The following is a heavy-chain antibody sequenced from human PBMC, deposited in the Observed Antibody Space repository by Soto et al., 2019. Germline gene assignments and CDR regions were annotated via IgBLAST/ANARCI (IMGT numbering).Heavy chain of an antibody. CDR2: IYYSGST. CDR3: ARQAHYDFWSGYYQSLYYYYGMDV. V-gene: IGHV4-39*01. Sequence: SETLSLTCTVSGGSISSSSYHWGWIRQPPGRGLEWIGSIYYSGSTYYNPSLKSRVTISVDTSKNQFSLKLSSVTAADTAVCYCARQAHYDFWSGYYQSLYYYYGMDVWGQATTVTVSS. J-gene: IGHJ6*02. D-gene: IGHD3-3*01. CDR1: GGSISSSSYH.